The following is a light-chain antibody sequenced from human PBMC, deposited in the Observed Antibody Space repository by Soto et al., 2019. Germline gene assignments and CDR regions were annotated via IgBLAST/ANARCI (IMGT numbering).Light chain of an antibody. J-gene: IGLJ2*01. CDR3: TSYTTTSTLAV. Sequence: HSALTQPASVSGSPGQSIAISCTGTSGDVGSYNYVSWYQQHPGKAPKLMIFDVSHRPSGVSNRFSGSKSGNTASLTISGLQAEDEADYYCTSYTTTSTLAVFGGGTKLTVL. CDR2: DVS. CDR1: SGDVGSYNY. V-gene: IGLV2-14*03.